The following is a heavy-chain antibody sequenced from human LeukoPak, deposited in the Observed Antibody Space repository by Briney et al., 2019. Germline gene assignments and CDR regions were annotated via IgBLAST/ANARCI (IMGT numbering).Heavy chain of an antibody. CDR3: SRRDEKRGVFDF. Sequence: PSGGSLRLSCVASGFTLSTYEMNWVRQAPGKGLEWVSYISSSGSTIYYADSVKGRFTISRDTAKNSLYLQMNSLRAEDTAVYYCSRRDEKRGVFDFWGQGTMVTVSS. J-gene: IGHJ3*01. CDR1: GFTLSTYE. V-gene: IGHV3-48*03. D-gene: IGHD5-24*01. CDR2: ISSSGSTI.